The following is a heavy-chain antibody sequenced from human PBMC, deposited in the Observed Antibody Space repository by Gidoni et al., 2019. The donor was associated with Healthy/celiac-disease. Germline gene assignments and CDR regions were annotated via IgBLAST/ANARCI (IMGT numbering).Heavy chain of an antibody. CDR2: ISYDGRNK. CDR3: AREPGGDFWSGFFDY. D-gene: IGHD3-3*01. J-gene: IGHJ4*02. V-gene: IGHV3-30*04. CDR1: GFPFSSYA. Sequence: QVQLVESGGGVVQPGRSLRLSCAASGFPFSSYAMHWVRQAPGKGLAWVAVISYDGRNKYYADSVKGRFNISRDNSKNTLYLQMNSLRAEETAVYYCAREPGGDFWSGFFDYWGQGTLVTVSS.